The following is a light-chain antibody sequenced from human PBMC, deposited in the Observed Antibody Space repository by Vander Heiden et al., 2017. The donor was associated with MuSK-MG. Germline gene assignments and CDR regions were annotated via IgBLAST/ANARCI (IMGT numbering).Light chain of an antibody. J-gene: IGKJ1*01. Sequence: EIVLTQSPGTLSLSPGERATLTCRASQIVNSNYLAWYQQKPGQAPRLLIYAASSRATGIPDRFSGSGYGTDYTLTISRREPEDSAVFYCQQDGDSLKWTFGQGTKVEIK. CDR2: AAS. V-gene: IGKV3-20*01. CDR3: QQDGDSLKWT. CDR1: QIVNSNY.